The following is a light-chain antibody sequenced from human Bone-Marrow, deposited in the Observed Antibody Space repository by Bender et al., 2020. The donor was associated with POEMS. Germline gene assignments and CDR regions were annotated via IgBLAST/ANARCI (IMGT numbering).Light chain of an antibody. CDR1: SSKFGSYP. V-gene: IGLV1-44*01. Sequence: QSVLTQPPSASGTPGQRVTISCSGSSSKFGSYPVNWYQQLPGTAPKLVIFNNSQRPSGVPDRFSGSNLGTSASLAISGLLSDDEADFYCATWDDSLNGWVFGGGTKLTVL. CDR3: ATWDDSLNGWV. CDR2: NNS. J-gene: IGLJ3*02.